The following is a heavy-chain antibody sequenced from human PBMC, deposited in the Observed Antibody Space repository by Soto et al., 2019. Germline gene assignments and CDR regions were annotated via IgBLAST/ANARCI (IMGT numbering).Heavy chain of an antibody. CDR3: AALGQLLPHYYYGMDV. CDR1: GFTFTSSA. J-gene: IGHJ6*02. V-gene: IGHV1-58*01. D-gene: IGHD2-15*01. Sequence: SVKVSCKASGFTFTSSAVQWVRQARGQRLEWIGWIVVGSGNTNYAQKFQERVTITRDMSTSTAYMELSSLRSEDTAVYYCAALGQLLPHYYYGMDVWGQGTTVTVSS. CDR2: IVVGSGNT.